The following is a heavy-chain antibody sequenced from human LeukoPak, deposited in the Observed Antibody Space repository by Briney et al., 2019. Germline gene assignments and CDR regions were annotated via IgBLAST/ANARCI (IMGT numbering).Heavy chain of an antibody. D-gene: IGHD3-3*01. CDR2: ISGSGGST. Sequence: GGSLRLSCAASGFTFSSYAMSWVRQAPGKGLEWVSAISGSGGSTYYADSVEGRFTISRDNSKNTLYLQMNSLRAEDTAIYYCAKFPKSENCFDYWGQGTLITVSS. V-gene: IGHV3-23*01. CDR1: GFTFSSYA. J-gene: IGHJ4*02. CDR3: AKFPKSENCFDY.